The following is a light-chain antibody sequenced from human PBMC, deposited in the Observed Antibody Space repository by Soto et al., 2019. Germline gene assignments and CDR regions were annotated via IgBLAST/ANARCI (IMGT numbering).Light chain of an antibody. CDR1: ESVSSH. CDR3: QQRYSGPIT. J-gene: IGKJ5*01. V-gene: IGKV3-11*01. Sequence: DIVLTQSPASLSVSIGERATISCRASESVSSHLDWYQQKSGRAPRLLTHAASTWPTGIPARFSGSGSGAEFTLTIGSLQPEDFAAYYCQQRYSGPITFGQGTRLEIK. CDR2: AAS.